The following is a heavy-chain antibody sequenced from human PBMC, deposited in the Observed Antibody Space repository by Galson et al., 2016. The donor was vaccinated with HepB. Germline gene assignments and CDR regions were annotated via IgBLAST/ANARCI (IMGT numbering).Heavy chain of an antibody. J-gene: IGHJ5*02. CDR1: GDSITTSHW. V-gene: IGHV4-4*02. CDR3: ARWAILGHHNWFDP. CDR2: IYHCGST. D-gene: IGHD1-26*01. Sequence: SETLSLTCAVSGDSITTSHWWSWVRQPPGKGLEWIGEIYHCGSTNYNPSPKSRVTISIDKSKNQFSLRLTSVTAADTAVYHCARWAILGHHNWFDPWGQGTLVTVSS.